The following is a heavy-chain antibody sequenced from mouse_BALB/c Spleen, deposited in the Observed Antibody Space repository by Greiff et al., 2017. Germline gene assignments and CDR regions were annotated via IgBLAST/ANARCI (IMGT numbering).Heavy chain of an antibody. Sequence: EVKLMESGGGLVKPGGSLKLSCAASGFAFSSYDMSWVRQTPEKRLEWVAYISSGGSYTYYPDTVTGRFTISRDNAKNTLYLEMSSLRSEDTAMYYCAREAYYYGSSYFDYWGQGTTLTVSS. CDR2: ISSGGSYT. J-gene: IGHJ2*01. D-gene: IGHD1-1*01. CDR1: GFAFSSYD. V-gene: IGHV5-9-4*01. CDR3: AREAYYYGSSYFDY.